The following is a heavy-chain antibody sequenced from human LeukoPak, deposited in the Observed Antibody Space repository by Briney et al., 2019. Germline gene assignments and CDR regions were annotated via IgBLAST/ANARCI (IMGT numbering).Heavy chain of an antibody. D-gene: IGHD1-26*01. V-gene: IGHV3-23*01. Sequence: GGSLRLSCAASGFTFSSYAMSWVRQAPGKGLEWVSAISSSGGSTYYADSVKGRFTISRDNSKNTLYLQMNSLRAEDTAVYYCAKGFHLRGGSYPSADYYFDYWGQGTLVTVSS. CDR1: GFTFSSYA. CDR3: AKGFHLRGGSYPSADYYFDY. J-gene: IGHJ4*02. CDR2: ISSSGGST.